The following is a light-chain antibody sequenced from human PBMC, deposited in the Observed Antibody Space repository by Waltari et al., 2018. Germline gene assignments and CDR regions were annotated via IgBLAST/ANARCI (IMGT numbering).Light chain of an antibody. J-gene: IGLJ1*01. V-gene: IGLV2-14*01. CDR1: SSDAGDNNH. CDR2: DVS. CDR3: SSFTSTITYV. Sequence: QSALTQPASVSGSPGQSITISCTGTSSDAGDNNHVSWYQQHPGKPPKLLIYDVSNRPSGVSHRFSGSKSDNTASLTISGLQAEDEADYWCSSFTSTITYVFGTGTKVTVL.